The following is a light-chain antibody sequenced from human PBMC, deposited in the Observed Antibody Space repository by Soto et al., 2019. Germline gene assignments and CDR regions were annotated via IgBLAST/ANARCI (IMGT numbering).Light chain of an antibody. J-gene: IGKJ3*01. CDR2: GAS. V-gene: IGKV3-20*01. CDR3: QQYTTSPFT. Sequence: EIVLTQSPGTLSLSPGERATLYCRASQSVGSNYLAWYQQKPGQAPRVLIYGASSRATGIPDRFSGSRSGADFTLTISRLEPEDFAVYYCQQYTTSPFTFGPGTKVDIK. CDR1: QSVGSNY.